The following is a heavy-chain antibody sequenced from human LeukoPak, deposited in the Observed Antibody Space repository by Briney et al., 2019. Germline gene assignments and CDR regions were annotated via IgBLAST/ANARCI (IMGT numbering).Heavy chain of an antibody. J-gene: IGHJ5*02. CDR2: INHSGST. V-gene: IGHV4-34*01. D-gene: IGHD3-10*01. CDR1: GGSFSGYY. CDR3: AIQRRYYYGSGSYYNWFDP. Sequence: SETLSLTCAVYGGSFSGYYWSWIRQPPGKGLEWIGEINHSGSTNYNPSLKSRVTISVDTSKNQFSLQLSSVTAADTAVYYCAIQRRYYYGSGSYYNWFDPWGQGTLVTVSS.